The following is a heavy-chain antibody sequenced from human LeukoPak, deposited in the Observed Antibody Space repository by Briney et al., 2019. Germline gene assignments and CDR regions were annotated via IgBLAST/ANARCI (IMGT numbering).Heavy chain of an antibody. Sequence: GGSLRLSCAASGFSFSGFWMHWVRQVPGKGLVWVSGINSDGTTTGYADSVKGRFTISRDNAKNTVSLQMSSLRAEDTALYYCARGGYGAHMGWGQGTLVTVSS. V-gene: IGHV3-74*01. CDR1: GFSFSGFW. CDR2: INSDGTTT. J-gene: IGHJ4*02. CDR3: ARGGYGAHMG. D-gene: IGHD4-17*01.